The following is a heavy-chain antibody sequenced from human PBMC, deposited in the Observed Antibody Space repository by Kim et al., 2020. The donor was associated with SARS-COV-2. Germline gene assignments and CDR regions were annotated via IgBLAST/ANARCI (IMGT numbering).Heavy chain of an antibody. CDR2: IGTAGDT. CDR1: GFTFSSYD. Sequence: GGSLRLSCAASGFTFSSYDMHWVRQATGKGLEWVSGIGTAGDTYYSGPVKGRFTISREKAKNSLYLQMNSLRAGDTAVYYCARGYSSSWYDAVDIWGQGTMVTVSS. V-gene: IGHV3-13*04. D-gene: IGHD6-13*01. CDR3: ARGYSSSWYDAVDI. J-gene: IGHJ3*02.